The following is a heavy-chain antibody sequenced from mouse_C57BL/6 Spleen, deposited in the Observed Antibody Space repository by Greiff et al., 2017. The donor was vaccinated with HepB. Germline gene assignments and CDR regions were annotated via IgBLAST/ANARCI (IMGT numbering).Heavy chain of an antibody. CDR1: GFTFSSYG. Sequence: EVQVVESGGDLVKPGGSLKLSCAASGFTFSSYGMSWVRQTPDKRLEWVATISSGGSYTYYPDSVKGRFTISRDNAKNTLYLQMSSLKSEDTAMYYCARHAGYYDYGGYAMDYWGQGTSVTVSS. V-gene: IGHV5-6*01. J-gene: IGHJ4*01. CDR2: ISSGGSYT. CDR3: ARHAGYYDYGGYAMDY. D-gene: IGHD2-4*01.